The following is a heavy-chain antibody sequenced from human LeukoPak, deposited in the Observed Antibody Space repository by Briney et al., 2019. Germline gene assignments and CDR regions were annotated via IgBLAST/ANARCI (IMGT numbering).Heavy chain of an antibody. Sequence: SVKVSCKASGGTFSSYAISWVRQAPGQGLEWMGEIIPIFGTANYAQKFQGRVTITTDESTSTAYMELSSLRSEDTAVYYCARAGSGSYYKGGFDRPFDYWGQGTLVTVSS. CDR1: GGTFSSYA. D-gene: IGHD3-10*01. CDR2: IIPIFGTA. V-gene: IGHV1-69*05. CDR3: ARAGSGSYYKGGFDRPFDY. J-gene: IGHJ4*02.